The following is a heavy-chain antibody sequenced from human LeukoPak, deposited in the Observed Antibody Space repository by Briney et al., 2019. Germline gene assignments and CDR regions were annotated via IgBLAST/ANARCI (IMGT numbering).Heavy chain of an antibody. CDR1: GGSFSGYY. Sequence: PSETLSLTCAVYGGSFSGYYWSWIRQPPGKGLEWIGEINHSGSTNYNPSLKSRVTISVDTSKNQFSLKLSSVTAADTAVYYCARRPRGIAAAGRSFDYWGQGTLVTVSS. V-gene: IGHV4-34*01. D-gene: IGHD6-13*01. J-gene: IGHJ4*02. CDR2: INHSGST. CDR3: ARRPRGIAAAGRSFDY.